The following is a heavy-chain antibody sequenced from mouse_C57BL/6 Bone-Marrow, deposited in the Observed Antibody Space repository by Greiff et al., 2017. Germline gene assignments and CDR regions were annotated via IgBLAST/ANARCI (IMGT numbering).Heavy chain of an antibody. D-gene: IGHD1-1*01. CDR2: IRSNSSNYAT. CDR1: GFTFNTYA. Sequence: EVQLVESGGGLVQPKGSLKLSCAASGFTFNTYAMHWVRQAPGKGLEWVARIRSNSSNYATYYADSVKGTFTISRDDSQRMLYLQMNNVKTEDTAMYDCVREYYYGPYYFDYWGQGTTLTVSS. CDR3: VREYYYGPYYFDY. J-gene: IGHJ2*01. V-gene: IGHV10-3*01.